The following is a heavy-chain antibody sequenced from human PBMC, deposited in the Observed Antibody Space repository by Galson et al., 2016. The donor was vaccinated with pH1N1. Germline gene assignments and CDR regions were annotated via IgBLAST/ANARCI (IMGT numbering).Heavy chain of an antibody. D-gene: IGHD1-14*01. CDR2: ISSSSSTI. J-gene: IGHJ6*02. Sequence: SLRLSCAASGFTFSSYSMNWVRQAPGKGLEWVSYISSSSSTIYYADSVKGRFTISRDNAKNSLYLQMNSLRAEDTAVYYCARVNHYYYYGMDVWGHGTTVTSSS. CDR3: ARVNHYYYYGMDV. CDR1: GFTFSSYS. V-gene: IGHV3-48*01.